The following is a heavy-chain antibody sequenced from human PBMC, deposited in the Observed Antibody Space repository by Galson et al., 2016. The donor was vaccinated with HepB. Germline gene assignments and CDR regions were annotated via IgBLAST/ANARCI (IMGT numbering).Heavy chain of an antibody. CDR2: INSDGGST. CDR3: ASGYFYTYLGDY. CDR1: GLTFSNYW. V-gene: IGHV3-74*01. Sequence: SLRLSCAASGLTFSNYWMHWVRQVPGKGLVWVSRINSDGGSTNYADPVKGRFTISRDNAKNMLYLQMNSLRAEDSAVYFCASGYFYTYLGDYWGQGTLVTVSS. J-gene: IGHJ4*02. D-gene: IGHD2-15*01.